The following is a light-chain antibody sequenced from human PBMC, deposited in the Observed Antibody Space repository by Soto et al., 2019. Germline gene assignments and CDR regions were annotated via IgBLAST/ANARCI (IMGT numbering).Light chain of an antibody. CDR2: TND. CDR3: CSYAGSNTFYV. V-gene: IGLV1-44*01. Sequence: QSVLTQPPSASGTPGQRVTISCSGSSSNIESNTVYWYQQLPGMAPRLLIHTNDRRPSGVPDRFSGSKSGTSASLAISGLQSEDEADYYCCSYAGSNTFYVFGTGTKVTVL. CDR1: SSNIESNT. J-gene: IGLJ1*01.